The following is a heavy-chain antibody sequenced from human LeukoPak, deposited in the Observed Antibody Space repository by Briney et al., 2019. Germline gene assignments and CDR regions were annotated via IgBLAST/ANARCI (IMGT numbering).Heavy chain of an antibody. Sequence: GGSLRLSCAASGVTFSTYWMSWVRQAPGKGLEWVANIKQDGSEKYYVDSVKGRFTISRDNAKNSLYLQMNSLRAEDTAVYYCAKGLNYYDSSGYADYWGQGTLVTVSS. CDR2: IKQDGSEK. J-gene: IGHJ4*02. CDR1: GVTFSTYW. V-gene: IGHV3-7*01. D-gene: IGHD3-22*01. CDR3: AKGLNYYDSSGYADY.